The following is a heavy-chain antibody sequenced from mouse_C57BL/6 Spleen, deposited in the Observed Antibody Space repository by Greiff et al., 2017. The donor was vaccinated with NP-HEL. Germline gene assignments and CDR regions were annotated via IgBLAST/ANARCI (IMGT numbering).Heavy chain of an antibody. CDR1: GYTFTSYW. V-gene: IGHV1-64*01. Sequence: QVQLQQPGAELVKPGASVTLSCKASGYTFTSYWMHWVKQRPGQGLEWIGMIHPNSGSTNYNEKFKSKATLTVDKSSSTAYMQLSSLTSEDSAVYYCASQIGGYAMDYWGQGTSVTVSS. CDR2: IHPNSGST. CDR3: ASQIGGYAMDY. J-gene: IGHJ4*01.